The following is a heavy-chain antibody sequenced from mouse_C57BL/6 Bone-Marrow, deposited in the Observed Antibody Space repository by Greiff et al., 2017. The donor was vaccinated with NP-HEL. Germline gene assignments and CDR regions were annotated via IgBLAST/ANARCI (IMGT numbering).Heavy chain of an antibody. V-gene: IGHV14-2*01. J-gene: IGHJ2*01. CDR3: ARRRMGLRYYFDY. CDR1: GFNIKDYY. CDR2: IDPEDGET. D-gene: IGHD2-3*01. Sequence: VQLQQSGAELVKPGASVKLSCTASGFNIKDYYMHWVKQRTEQGLEWIVRIDPEDGETKYAPKFQGKATITAATSSNTAYLQLSSLTSEDTAVYYCARRRMGLRYYFDYWGQGTTLTVSS.